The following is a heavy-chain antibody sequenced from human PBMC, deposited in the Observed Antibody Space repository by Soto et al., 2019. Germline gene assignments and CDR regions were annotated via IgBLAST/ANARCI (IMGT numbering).Heavy chain of an antibody. CDR3: VASLAASGLNWLDP. D-gene: IGHD6-13*01. Sequence: SETLSLTCIVSGGSISEKYWNWVRQPPGKGLEWIGLIFANGHTDYNPSLKSRVTMSVDASKNQFSLRLTSMTAADTAVYYCVASLAASGLNWLDPWGRGTMVTVSS. J-gene: IGHJ5*02. CDR2: IFANGHT. V-gene: IGHV4-4*07. CDR1: GGSISEKY.